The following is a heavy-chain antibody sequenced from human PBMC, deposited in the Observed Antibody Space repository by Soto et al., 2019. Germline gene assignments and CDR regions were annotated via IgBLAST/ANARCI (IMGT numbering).Heavy chain of an antibody. Sequence: SETLSLTCNVSGDSINSGGYYWTWIRQRPGMGLELIGYIYYTGAAYYNSSLQSRVTFSIDTSKNQFSLKLSSVTAADTAVYYCARLYWSGFVFFAYCGQGTLVTVSS. D-gene: IGHD3-3*01. CDR1: GDSINSGGYY. CDR2: IYYTGAA. V-gene: IGHV4-31*03. J-gene: IGHJ4*02. CDR3: ARLYWSGFVFFAY.